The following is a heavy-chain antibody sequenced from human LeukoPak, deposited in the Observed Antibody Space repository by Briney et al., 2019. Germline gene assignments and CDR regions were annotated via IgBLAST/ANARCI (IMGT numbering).Heavy chain of an antibody. CDR1: GVSISDYH. J-gene: IGHJ4*02. V-gene: IGHV4-59*01. D-gene: IGHD1-26*01. CDR3: ARMYSGTSYYFDF. CDR2: FSYSGST. Sequence: SETLSLTCSVSGVSISDYHWIWIRQPPAKGLEWMGYFSYSGSTRYNPSLKSRVTMSVDTSKNQFSLRLISVVAADTAVYYCARMYSGTSYYFDFWGQGTLVTVSS.